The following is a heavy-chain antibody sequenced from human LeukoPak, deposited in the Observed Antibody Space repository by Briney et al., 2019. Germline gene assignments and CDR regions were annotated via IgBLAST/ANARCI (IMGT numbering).Heavy chain of an antibody. CDR1: GGSISSSSYY. J-gene: IGHJ4*02. CDR2: IYYSGST. V-gene: IGHV4-39*07. D-gene: IGHD6-19*01. Sequence: SETLSLTCTVSGGSISSSSYYWGWIRQPPGKGLEWIGSIYYSGSTYYNPSLKSRVTISVDTSKNQFSLKLSSVTAADTAVYYCARSLSGQWLVTILHWGQGTRVTVSS. CDR3: ARSLSGQWLVTILH.